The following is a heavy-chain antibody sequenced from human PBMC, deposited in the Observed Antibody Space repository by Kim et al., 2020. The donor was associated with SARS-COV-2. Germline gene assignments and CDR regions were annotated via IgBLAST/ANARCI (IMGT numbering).Heavy chain of an antibody. D-gene: IGHD7-27*01. Sequence: YYADSVMGRFTISRDNSKNTLYLQMNSLRAEDTAVYYCARATAGDDAFDIWGQGTMVTVSS. V-gene: IGHV3-33*01. CDR3: ARATAGDDAFDI. J-gene: IGHJ3*02.